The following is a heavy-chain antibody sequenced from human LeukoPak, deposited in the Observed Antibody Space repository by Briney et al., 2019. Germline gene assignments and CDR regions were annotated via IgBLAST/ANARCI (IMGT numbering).Heavy chain of an antibody. CDR2: IDTSGST. J-gene: IGHJ4*02. Sequence: SETLSLTCSVSGGSFSIYYWSRIRQPAGKGLEWIGRIDTSGSTNYNPSLRSRVTMSADTSKNQFSLKLSSVTAADTAVYYCARDRGYSHGDWGQGTLVTVSS. CDR3: ARDRGYSHGD. CDR1: GGSFSIYY. V-gene: IGHV4-4*07. D-gene: IGHD5-18*01.